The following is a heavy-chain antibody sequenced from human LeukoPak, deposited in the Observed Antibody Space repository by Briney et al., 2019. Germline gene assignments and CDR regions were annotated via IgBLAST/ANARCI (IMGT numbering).Heavy chain of an antibody. CDR2: ISSSGSTV. CDR1: GFSFSSYE. V-gene: IGHV3-48*03. CDR3: ARSHRTDY. Sequence: GGSLRLSCAASGFSFSSYEMTWVRQAPGKGLEWLSYISSSGSTVHYADSVQGRFTTSRDNAKNSLYLQMNSLRAEDTAVYYCARSHRTDYWGQGTLVIVSS. J-gene: IGHJ4*02.